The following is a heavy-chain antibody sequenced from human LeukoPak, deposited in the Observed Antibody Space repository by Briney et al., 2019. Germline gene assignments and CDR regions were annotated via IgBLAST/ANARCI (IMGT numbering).Heavy chain of an antibody. CDR3: AKDMNYYDRSGAFDI. D-gene: IGHD3-22*01. Sequence: PGGSLRLSCAASGFKFSNYWMHWVRQAPGKGLVWVSRINPDGSSTSYADSVKGRFTISRDNAKNTLYLQMNSLRTEDTALYYCAKDMNYYDRSGAFDIWGQGTMVTVSS. CDR1: GFKFSNYW. CDR2: INPDGSST. V-gene: IGHV3-74*01. J-gene: IGHJ3*02.